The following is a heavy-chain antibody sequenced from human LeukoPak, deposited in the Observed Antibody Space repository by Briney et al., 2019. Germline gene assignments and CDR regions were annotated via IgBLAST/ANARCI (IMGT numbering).Heavy chain of an antibody. CDR2: ISSSGSTI. CDR1: GFTFSNYE. V-gene: IGHV3-48*03. Sequence: GGSLRLSCAASGFTFSNYEMNWVRQAPGKGLEWLSYISSSGSTIYYADSVKGRFTVSRDNAKNSLYLQMNSLGAEDMAFYYCAREGAGIMVRGVILDYWGQGALVTVSS. CDR3: AREGAGIMVRGVILDY. J-gene: IGHJ4*02. D-gene: IGHD3-10*01.